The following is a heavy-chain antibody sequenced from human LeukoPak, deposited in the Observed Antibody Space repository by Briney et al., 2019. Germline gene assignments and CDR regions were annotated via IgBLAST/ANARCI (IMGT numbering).Heavy chain of an antibody. CDR2: ISYDGSNK. D-gene: IGHD3-3*02. V-gene: IGHV3-30-3*01. J-gene: IGHJ4*02. Sequence: GSLRLSCAASGFTFSSYAMHWVRQAPGKGLEWVAVISYDGSNKYYADSVKGRFTISRDNSKNTLYLQMNSLRAEDTAVYYCAVLGCWGQGTLVTVSS. CDR3: AVLGC. CDR1: GFTFSSYA.